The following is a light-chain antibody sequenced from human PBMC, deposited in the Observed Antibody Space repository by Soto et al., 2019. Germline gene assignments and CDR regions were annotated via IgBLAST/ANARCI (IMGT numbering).Light chain of an antibody. Sequence: EVVLTRSPATLSVATEGNVTLSCRASQSVPSRIAWYRQKPGQAPSLLIYGASTRATGVPDRFSGTGSGTEFTLSISSLKSEDYAVYYCQQYKSWPPITFGQGTHWRL. CDR1: QSVPSR. J-gene: IGKJ5*01. CDR2: GAS. V-gene: IGKV3-15*01. CDR3: QQYKSWPPIT.